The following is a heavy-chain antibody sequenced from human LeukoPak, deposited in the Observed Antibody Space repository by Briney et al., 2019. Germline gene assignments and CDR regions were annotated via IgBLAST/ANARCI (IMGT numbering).Heavy chain of an antibody. CDR3: ARKPIIGSAWYYFDY. Sequence: ETSETLSLTCTVSGGSISSYYWSWIRQPPGKGLEWIGYIYYSGSTNYNPSLKSRVAISVDTSKNQFSLKLSSVTAADTAVYYCARKPIIGSAWYYFDYWGQGTLVTVSS. D-gene: IGHD6-13*01. CDR1: GGSISSYY. J-gene: IGHJ4*02. CDR2: IYYSGST. V-gene: IGHV4-59*12.